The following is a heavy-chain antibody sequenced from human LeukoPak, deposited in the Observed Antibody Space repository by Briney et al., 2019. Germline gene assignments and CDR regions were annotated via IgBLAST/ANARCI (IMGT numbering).Heavy chain of an antibody. CDR1: GYSISNGYY. Sequence: RSSETLSLTCTVSGYSISNGYYWGWIRQPPGKKLEFIGSVYHGGNSYYKASLKSRVTISLDTSKNQFSLRLTSVTAADTAVYYCAGSYSGSFLYWGQGSLVTVSS. CDR2: VYHGGNS. CDR3: AGSYSGSFLY. D-gene: IGHD1-26*01. J-gene: IGHJ4*02. V-gene: IGHV4-38-2*02.